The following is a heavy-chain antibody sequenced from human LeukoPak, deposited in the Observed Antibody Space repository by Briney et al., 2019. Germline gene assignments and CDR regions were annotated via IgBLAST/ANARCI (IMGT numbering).Heavy chain of an antibody. CDR3: TTYGSGRKFDY. D-gene: IGHD3-10*01. J-gene: IGHJ4*02. CDR2: IESKTDGGTT. V-gene: IGHV3-15*04. Sequence: GGSHRLSCAASGFSFSDAWMSWVRQIPGKGLEWVARIESKTDGGTTDYAAPVKGRFTISRDDSTNTLYLQMNSLKSEDTAVYYCTTYGSGRKFDYWGQGILVTVSS. CDR1: GFSFSDAW.